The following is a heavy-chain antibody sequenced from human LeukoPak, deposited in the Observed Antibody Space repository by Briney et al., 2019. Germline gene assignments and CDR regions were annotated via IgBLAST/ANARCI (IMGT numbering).Heavy chain of an antibody. V-gene: IGHV4-59*12. J-gene: IGHJ4*02. CDR1: GGSISNYY. CDR2: IYYSGST. D-gene: IGHD5-18*01. Sequence: SETLSLTCTVSGGSISNYYWSWIRQPPGKGLEWIGYIYYSGSTKYNPSLKSRVTISVDTSKNQFSLKLSSVTAADTAVYYCARSHSYGPTFYFDYWGQGTLVTVSS. CDR3: ARSHSYGPTFYFDY.